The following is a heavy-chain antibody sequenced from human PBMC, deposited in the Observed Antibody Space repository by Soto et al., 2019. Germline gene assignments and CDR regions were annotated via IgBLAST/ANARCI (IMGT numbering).Heavy chain of an antibody. CDR3: ARDIRRMVRAMNYNWLDP. J-gene: IGHJ5*02. CDR1: GFTFSSYA. CDR2: ISYDGSNK. Sequence: GGSLRLSCAASGFTFSSYAMHWVRQAPCKGLEWVAGISYDGSNKYYADSVKGRFTISRDNSKNTLYLQMNSLRAEDTAVYYCARDIRRMVRAMNYNWLDPWGQGTLVTVSS. D-gene: IGHD3-10*01. V-gene: IGHV3-30-3*01.